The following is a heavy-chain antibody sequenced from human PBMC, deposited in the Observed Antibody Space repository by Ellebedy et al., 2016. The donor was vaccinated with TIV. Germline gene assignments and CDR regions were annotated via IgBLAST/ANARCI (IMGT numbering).Heavy chain of an antibody. CDR3: ARTGPVGIVATIPGYYYGMDV. V-gene: IGHV1-69*13. CDR2: IIPIFGTA. Sequence: AASVKVSCKASGGTFSSYAISWVRQAPGQGLEWMGGIIPIFGTANYAQKFQGRVTITADESTSTAYMELSSLRSEDTAVYYCARTGPVGIVATIPGYYYGMDVWGQGTTVTVSS. J-gene: IGHJ6*02. CDR1: GGTFSSYA. D-gene: IGHD5-12*01.